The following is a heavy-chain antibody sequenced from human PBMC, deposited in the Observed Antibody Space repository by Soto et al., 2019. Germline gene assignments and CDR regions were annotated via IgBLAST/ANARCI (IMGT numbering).Heavy chain of an antibody. CDR2: ISAYNGNT. CDR3: ARVIVVVVAATPGLGFVWFDP. D-gene: IGHD2-15*01. V-gene: IGHV1-18*01. Sequence: ASVNVSCKASGYTFTSYGISWVRQAPGQGLEWMGWISAYNGNTNYAQKLQGRVTMTTDTSTSTAYMELRSLRSDDTAVYYCARVIVVVVAATPGLGFVWFDPWGQGTLVTVSS. CDR1: GYTFTSYG. J-gene: IGHJ5*02.